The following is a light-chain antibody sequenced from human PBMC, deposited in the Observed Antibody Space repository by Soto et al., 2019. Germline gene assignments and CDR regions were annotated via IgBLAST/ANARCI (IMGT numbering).Light chain of an antibody. CDR1: NIGSKS. V-gene: IGLV3-21*02. CDR3: QVWDSSSDPYVV. Sequence: SYELTQPPSVSVAPGQTARITCGGNNIGSKSVHWYQQKPGQAPVLVVYDDSDRPSGISERFSGSNSGNTATLTISRVEAGDEADYYCQVWDSSSDPYVVFGGGTKVTVL. CDR2: DDS. J-gene: IGLJ2*01.